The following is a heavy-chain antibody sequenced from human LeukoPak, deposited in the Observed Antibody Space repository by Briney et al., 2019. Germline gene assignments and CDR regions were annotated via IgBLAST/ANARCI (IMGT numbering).Heavy chain of an antibody. J-gene: IGHJ4*02. Sequence: ASVKVSSKASGYTTTGYYMHSVRQAPGQGLEWMGWINPKNVETNYAQTLRSRVTMTRDTSINTAYMELSRLRSDDTAVYYCARGGYQSLVYWGQGTLVTVSS. CDR1: GYTTTGYY. CDR2: INPKNVET. D-gene: IGHD2-2*01. V-gene: IGHV1-2*02. CDR3: ARGGYQSLVY.